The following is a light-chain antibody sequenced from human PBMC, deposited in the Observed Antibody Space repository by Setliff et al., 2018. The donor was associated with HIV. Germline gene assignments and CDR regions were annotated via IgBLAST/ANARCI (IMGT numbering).Light chain of an antibody. Sequence: QSALAQPASVSGSPGQSITISCIGTSSDVGGYNYVSWYQQHPGKAPKLMIYDVSKRPSGVSNRFSGSKSGNTASLTISGLQAEDEADYYCCSYAGSSTYVFGTGTKVTVL. CDR3: CSYAGSSTYV. V-gene: IGLV2-23*02. J-gene: IGLJ1*01. CDR2: DVS. CDR1: SSDVGGYNY.